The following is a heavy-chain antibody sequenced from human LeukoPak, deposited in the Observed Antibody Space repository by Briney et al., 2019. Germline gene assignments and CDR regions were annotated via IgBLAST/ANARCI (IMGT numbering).Heavy chain of an antibody. Sequence: PGGSLRLSCAASGFSFSSYAMPWVRQAPGKGLEWVAVISYDGSNEYYADSVKGRFTISRDNSKNTLYLQMNSLRAEDTAVYYCARDRGATGMEYFDYWGQGTLVTVSS. CDR3: ARDRGATGMEYFDY. CDR1: GFSFSSYA. V-gene: IGHV3-30-3*01. CDR2: ISYDGSNE. D-gene: IGHD1-26*01. J-gene: IGHJ4*02.